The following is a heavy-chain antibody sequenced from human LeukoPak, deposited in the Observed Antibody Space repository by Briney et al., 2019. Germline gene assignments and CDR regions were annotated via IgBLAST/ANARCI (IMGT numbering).Heavy chain of an antibody. CDR3: ARVGNYLGSNAFDI. CDR1: GGSLSSYY. Sequence: SETLSLTCTVSGGSLSSYYWGWVRQPAGKGLEWIGRIYTSGSTNYNPSLTSRVTMSVDTSKDQFSLKLSSVTAADTAVYYCARVGNYLGSNAFDIWGQGTMVTVSS. V-gene: IGHV4-4*07. CDR2: IYTSGST. J-gene: IGHJ3*02. D-gene: IGHD1-7*01.